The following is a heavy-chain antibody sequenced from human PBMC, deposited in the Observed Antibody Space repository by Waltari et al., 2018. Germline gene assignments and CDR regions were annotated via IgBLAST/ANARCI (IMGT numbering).Heavy chain of an antibody. CDR3: ARDRATVTTLAYWFDP. J-gene: IGHJ5*02. D-gene: IGHD4-17*01. CDR2: IYHSGST. Sequence: QVQLQESGPGLVKPSETLSLTCTVSGYSISSGYYWGWIRQPPGKGLEWIGSIYHSGSTNDSPSLKSRVTISVDTSKSQFSLKLSSVTAADTAVYYCARDRATVTTLAYWFDPWGQGTLVTVSS. V-gene: IGHV4-38-2*02. CDR1: GYSISSGYY.